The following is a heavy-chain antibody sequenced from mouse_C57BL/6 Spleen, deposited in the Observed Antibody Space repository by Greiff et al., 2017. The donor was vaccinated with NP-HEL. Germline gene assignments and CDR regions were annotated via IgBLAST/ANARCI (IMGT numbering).Heavy chain of an antibody. CDR2: IDPSDSYT. J-gene: IGHJ4*01. V-gene: IGHV1-69*01. Sequence: QVQLKQPGAELVMPGASVKLSCKASGYTFTSYWMHWVKQRPGQGLEWIGEIDPSDSYTNYNQKFKGKSTLTVDKSSSTAYMQLSSLTSEDSAVYYCARFRGNPYYYAMDYWGQGTSVTVSS. CDR1: GYTFTSYW. D-gene: IGHD2-1*01. CDR3: ARFRGNPYYYAMDY.